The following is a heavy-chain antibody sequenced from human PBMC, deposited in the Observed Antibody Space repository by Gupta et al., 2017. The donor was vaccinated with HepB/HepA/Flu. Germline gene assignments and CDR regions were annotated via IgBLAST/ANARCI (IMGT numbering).Heavy chain of an antibody. CDR2: IYWDADK. CDR1: GLSLSTTGVG. Sequence: QITLKESGPTLVKPTQTLTLTCTFSGLSLSTTGVGVGWIRQPPGMALEGLALIYWDADKRYRTSRKSRLTITKDTSKNQVGPTLANMGAVETVTDFCAHTYAAGSDDKLHYFAHGSQGTMVTVCS. V-gene: IGHV2-5*02. J-gene: IGHJ4*02. D-gene: IGHD3-10*01. CDR3: AHTYAAGSDDKLHYFAH.